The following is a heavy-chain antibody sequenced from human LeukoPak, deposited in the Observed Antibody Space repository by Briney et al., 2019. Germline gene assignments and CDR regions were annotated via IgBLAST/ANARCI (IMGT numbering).Heavy chain of an antibody. J-gene: IGHJ5*02. CDR3: ARDNSIHERGWWFDP. CDR1: GGTFSSYA. D-gene: IGHD4-23*01. Sequence: SVKVSCKASGGTFSSYAISWVRQAPGQGLEWMGGIIPIFGTANYAQKFQGRIIMTRDMSTTTDYMELSSLKSDDTAVYYCARDNSIHERGWWFDPWGQGTLVTVSS. V-gene: IGHV1-69*05. CDR2: IIPIFGTA.